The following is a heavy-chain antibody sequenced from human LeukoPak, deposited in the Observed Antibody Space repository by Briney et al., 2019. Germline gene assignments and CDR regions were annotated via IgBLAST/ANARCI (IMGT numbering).Heavy chain of an antibody. V-gene: IGHV3-30*04. D-gene: IGHD3-9*01. CDR1: GFTFSSYA. CDR3: ARDQGDDILTGLDY. J-gene: IGHJ4*02. Sequence: GGSLRLSCAASGFTFSSYAMHWVRQAPATGLEWVAVISYDGSNNYYADSVKGRFTIYRDNSKNTLYLQINSLRAEDTALYYCARDQGDDILTGLDYWGQGTLVTVSS. CDR2: ISYDGSNN.